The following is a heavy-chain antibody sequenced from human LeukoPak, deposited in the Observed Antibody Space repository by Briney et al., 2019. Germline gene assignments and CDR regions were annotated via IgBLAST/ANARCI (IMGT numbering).Heavy chain of an antibody. CDR2: IYYSGSI. V-gene: IGHV4-59*01. CDR1: GGSISSYY. CDR3: ARAWDDILTGHYYGMDV. Sequence: KASETLSLTCTVSGGSISSYYWSWIRQPPGKGLEWIGYIYYSGSINYNPSLKSRVTISVDTSKNQFSLKLSSVTAADTAVYYCARAWDDILTGHYYGMDVWGQGTTVTVSS. J-gene: IGHJ6*02. D-gene: IGHD3-9*01.